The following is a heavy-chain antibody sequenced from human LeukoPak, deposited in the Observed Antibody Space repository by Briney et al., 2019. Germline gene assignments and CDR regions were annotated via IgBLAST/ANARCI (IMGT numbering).Heavy chain of an antibody. CDR3: ARTVIAVAANWFDP. V-gene: IGHV3-48*02. CDR1: GLTFSSYS. J-gene: IGHJ5*02. CDR2: ISSSSSII. D-gene: IGHD6-19*01. Sequence: PGGSLRLSCAASGLTFSSYSMNWVRQAPGKGLEWVSYISSSSSIISYADSVKGRFTISRDNAKNSLYLQMNSLRDEDTAVYYSARTVIAVAANWFDPWGQGTLVTVSS.